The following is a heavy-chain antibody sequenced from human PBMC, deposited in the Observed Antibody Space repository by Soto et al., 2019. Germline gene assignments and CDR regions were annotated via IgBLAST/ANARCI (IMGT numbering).Heavy chain of an antibody. V-gene: IGHV3-21*01. CDR1: GFTFSSYS. D-gene: IGHD6-19*01. Sequence: GGSLRLSCAASGFTFSSYSMNWVRQAPGKGLEWVSSISSSSSYIYYADSVKGRFTISRDKAKNSLYLQMNSLRAEDTAVYYCARDGPQADSSGSFSYWGQGTLVTVSS. CDR2: ISSSSSYI. J-gene: IGHJ4*02. CDR3: ARDGPQADSSGSFSY.